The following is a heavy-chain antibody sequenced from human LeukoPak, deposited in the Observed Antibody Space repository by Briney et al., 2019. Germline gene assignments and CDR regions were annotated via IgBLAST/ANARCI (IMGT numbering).Heavy chain of an antibody. CDR3: ARVSDYTRFMDV. J-gene: IGHJ6*03. CDR1: GGSISSSSYY. V-gene: IGHV4-61*05. Sequence: SETLSLTCTVSGGSISSSSYYWGWIRQPPGKGLEWIGYIYYSGSTNYNPSLKSRVTISVDTSKNQFSLKLSSVTAADTAVYYCARVSDYTRFMDVWGKGTTVTISS. CDR2: IYYSGST. D-gene: IGHD4-11*01.